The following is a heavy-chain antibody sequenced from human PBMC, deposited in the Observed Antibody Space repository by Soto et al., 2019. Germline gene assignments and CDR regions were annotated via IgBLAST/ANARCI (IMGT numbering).Heavy chain of an antibody. CDR3: AGGGQSGSHTYYFDY. V-gene: IGHV3-74*01. Sequence: VQLVESGGGLVQPGGSLRLSCAAPGLTFSRYWMHWVRQATGKGLVWVSRISSDGSTTNYADSVKGRFTISRDNAKNTLYLQMNSLRDEDTAMYYCAGGGQSGSHTYYFDYWGQGTLVTVSS. D-gene: IGHD1-26*01. CDR1: GLTFSRYW. CDR2: ISSDGSTT. J-gene: IGHJ4*02.